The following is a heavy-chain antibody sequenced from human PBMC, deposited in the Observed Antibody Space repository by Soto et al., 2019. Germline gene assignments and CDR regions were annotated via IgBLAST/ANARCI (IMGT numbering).Heavy chain of an antibody. V-gene: IGHV4-34*01. CDR3: ARGLEYYYDSSGYYYFDY. CDR2: INHSGST. CDR1: GGSFSGYY. J-gene: IGHJ4*02. Sequence: QVQLQQWGAGLLKPSETLSLTCAVYGGSFSGYYWSWIRQPPGRGLEWMGEINHSGSTNYNPSLKSRVTISVDTSKNQFSLKLSSVTAADTAVYYCARGLEYYYDSSGYYYFDYWGQGTLVTVSS. D-gene: IGHD3-22*01.